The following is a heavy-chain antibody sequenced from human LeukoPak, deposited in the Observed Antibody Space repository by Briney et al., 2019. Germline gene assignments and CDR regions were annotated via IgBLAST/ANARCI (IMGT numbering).Heavy chain of an antibody. J-gene: IGHJ4*02. D-gene: IGHD4-17*01. V-gene: IGHV4-59*01. Sequence: SETLSPTCTVSGGSISSYYWSWIRQPPGKGLEWIGYIYYSGSTNYNPSLKSRVTISVDTSKNQFSLKLSSVTAADTAVYYCARGSPTVSFDYWGQGTLVTVSS. CDR1: GGSISSYY. CDR2: IYYSGST. CDR3: ARGSPTVSFDY.